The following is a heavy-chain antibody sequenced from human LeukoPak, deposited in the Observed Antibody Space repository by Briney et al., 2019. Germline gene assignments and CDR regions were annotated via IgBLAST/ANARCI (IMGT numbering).Heavy chain of an antibody. CDR3: ARRRGRFLTHCGTECYSGYDQ. CDR1: GGSTGSNP. Sequence: SETLSLTCTVSGGSTGSNPWSWMRQLPGKGLEWIVTYFNSGSTSYNPSLKSRAIISVDTSKTQFSLRLSSVTAADTAMYYCARRRGRFLTHCGTECYSGYDQWGQGALVAVAS. J-gene: IGHJ4*02. D-gene: IGHD2-21*01. CDR2: YFNSGST. V-gene: IGHV4-59*12.